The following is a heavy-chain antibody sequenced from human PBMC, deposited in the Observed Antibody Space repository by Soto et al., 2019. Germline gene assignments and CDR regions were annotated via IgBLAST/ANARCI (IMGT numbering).Heavy chain of an antibody. CDR3: AREKTVEMATIFDY. V-gene: IGHV4-59*01. Sequence: PSETLSLTCTVSGGSISSYYWSWIRQPPGKGLEWIGYIYYSGSTNYNPSLKSRVTISVDTSKNQFSLKLSSVTAADTAVYYCAREKTVEMATIFDYWGQGTLVTVS. J-gene: IGHJ4*02. CDR2: IYYSGST. D-gene: IGHD5-12*01. CDR1: GGSISSYY.